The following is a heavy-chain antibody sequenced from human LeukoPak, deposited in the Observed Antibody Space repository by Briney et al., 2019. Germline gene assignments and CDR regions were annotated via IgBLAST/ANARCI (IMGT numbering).Heavy chain of an antibody. CDR2: INPNSGGT. D-gene: IGHD5-12*01. V-gene: IGHV1-2*02. Sequence: ASVKVSCKASGYTFTGYYMHWVRQAPGQGLEWMGWINPNSGGTNYAQKFQGRVTMTRDTSISTAYMELSRLRSDDTAVYYCARDLYSGYDTYFDYWGQGTLVTVSS. J-gene: IGHJ4*02. CDR3: ARDLYSGYDTYFDY. CDR1: GYTFTGYY.